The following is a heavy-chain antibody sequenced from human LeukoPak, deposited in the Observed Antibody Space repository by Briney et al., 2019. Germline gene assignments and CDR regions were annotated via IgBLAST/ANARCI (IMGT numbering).Heavy chain of an antibody. Sequence: GASVKVSCKASGYTFTSYDINWVRQATGQGLEWMGWMNPNSGNTGYAQKFQGRVTMTRNTSISTAYMELSSLRSEYTAVYYCARYCSSTSCNADDWGQGTLVTVSS. CDR2: MNPNSGNT. J-gene: IGHJ4*02. CDR1: GYTFTSYD. D-gene: IGHD2-2*01. CDR3: ARYCSSTSCNADD. V-gene: IGHV1-8*01.